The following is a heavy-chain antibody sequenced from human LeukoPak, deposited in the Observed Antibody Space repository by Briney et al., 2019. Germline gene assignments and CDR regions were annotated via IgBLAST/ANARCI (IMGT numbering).Heavy chain of an antibody. J-gene: IGHJ6*02. CDR3: AKRWRKESSSWYGDYYYGMDV. Sequence: GGSLRLSCAASGFTFSTFAMHWVRQAPGKGLEWVAIISYDGSNKYYADSVRGRFTISRDNSKNTLYLQMNSLRVEDTAVYYCAKRWRKESSSWYGDYYYGMDVWGQGTTVTVSS. CDR1: GFTFSTFA. D-gene: IGHD6-13*01. CDR2: ISYDGSNK. V-gene: IGHV3-30*04.